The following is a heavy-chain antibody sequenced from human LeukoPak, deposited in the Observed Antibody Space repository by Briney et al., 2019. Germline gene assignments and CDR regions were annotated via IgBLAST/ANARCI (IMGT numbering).Heavy chain of an antibody. V-gene: IGHV4-34*01. CDR1: GGSFSGYY. Sequence: SETLSLTCAVYGGSFSGYYWSWIRQPPGKGLEWIGEINHSGSTNYNPSLKSRVTISVGTSKNQFSLKLSSVTAADTAVYYCAGGGVLMVYAIGGGLRGFDYWGQGTLVTVSS. J-gene: IGHJ4*02. CDR3: AGGGVLMVYAIGGGLRGFDY. D-gene: IGHD2-8*01. CDR2: INHSGST.